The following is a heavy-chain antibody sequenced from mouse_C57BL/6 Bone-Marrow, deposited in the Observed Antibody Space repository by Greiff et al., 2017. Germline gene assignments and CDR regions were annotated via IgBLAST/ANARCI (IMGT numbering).Heavy chain of an antibody. V-gene: IGHV1-64*01. Sequence: QVQLQQPGAELVKPGASVKLSCKASGYTFTSYWMHWVKQRPGQGLEWIGMIHPNSGSTNYNENFKGKATLTADKSSSTAYMELRSLTSEDSAVYFCANYEGAMDYWGQGTSVTVSS. J-gene: IGHJ4*01. CDR3: ANYEGAMDY. CDR1: GYTFTSYW. CDR2: IHPNSGST. D-gene: IGHD1-1*01.